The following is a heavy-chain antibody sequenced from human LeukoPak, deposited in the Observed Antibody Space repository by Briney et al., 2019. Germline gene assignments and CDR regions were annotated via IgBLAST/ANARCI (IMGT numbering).Heavy chain of an antibody. J-gene: IGHJ4*02. V-gene: IGHV3-7*01. CDR2: IKQDGSEK. Sequence: GGSLRLSCAGSRFMFSTYSLNWVRQAPGKGLEWVANIKQDGSEKYYVDSVKGRFTISRDNAKNSLYLQMNSLRAEDTAVYYCARGLYCGGDCSRFDYWGQGTLVTVSS. D-gene: IGHD2-21*02. CDR3: ARGLYCGGDCSRFDY. CDR1: RFMFSTYS.